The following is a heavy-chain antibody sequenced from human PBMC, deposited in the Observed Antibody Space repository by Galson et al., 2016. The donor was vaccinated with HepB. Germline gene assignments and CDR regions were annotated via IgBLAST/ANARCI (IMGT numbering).Heavy chain of an antibody. Sequence: SLRLSCAASGFTFSSYWMHWVRQVPGKGLMWVSRISIDGSSTTYADSVKGRFTISRDNANNMLYLQMNSLRAEDTAVYYCARPAPYSGNYGSGWFDPWGQGTLVTVSS. CDR2: ISIDGSST. V-gene: IGHV3-74*01. CDR3: ARPAPYSGNYGSGWFDP. D-gene: IGHD1-26*01. CDR1: GFTFSSYW. J-gene: IGHJ5*02.